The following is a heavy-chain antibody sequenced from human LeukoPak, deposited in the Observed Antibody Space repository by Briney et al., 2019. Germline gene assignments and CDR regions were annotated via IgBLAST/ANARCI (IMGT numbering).Heavy chain of an antibody. J-gene: IGHJ4*02. V-gene: IGHV4-4*07. D-gene: IGHD3-22*01. CDR1: GGSISSYY. Sequence: PSETLSLTCTVSGGSISSYYWSWLRQPAGKGLEWIGRIYTSGSTNYNPSLKSRVTISVDTSKNQFSLKLSSVTAADTAVYYCARESYYYDSSGYYYVFDYWGQGTLVTVSS. CDR2: IYTSGST. CDR3: ARESYYYDSSGYYYVFDY.